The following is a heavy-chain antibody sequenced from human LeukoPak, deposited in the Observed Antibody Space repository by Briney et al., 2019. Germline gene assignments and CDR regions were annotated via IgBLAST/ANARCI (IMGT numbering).Heavy chain of an antibody. V-gene: IGHV1-69*13. J-gene: IGHJ6*03. D-gene: IGHD1-1*01. CDR3: ARLEGYYYYYMDV. CDR1: GYTFTSYY. CDR2: IIPIFGTA. Sequence: ASVKVSCKASGYTFTSYYIHWVRQAPRQGLEWMGGIIPIFGTANYAQKFQGRVTTTADESTSTAYMELSSLRSEDTAVYYCARLEGYYYYYMDVWGKGTTVTVSS.